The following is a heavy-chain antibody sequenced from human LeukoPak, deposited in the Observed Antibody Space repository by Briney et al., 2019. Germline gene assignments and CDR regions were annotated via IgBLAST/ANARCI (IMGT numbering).Heavy chain of an antibody. Sequence: SETLSLTCTVSGGSISSYSWSWIRQPAGKGPEWIGRFYISGSTHYSPPLKSRVTVSLDKSRNQFSLKMSSVTAADTAVYYCASDRTGWFDPWGQGILVAVSS. CDR3: ASDRTGWFDP. CDR1: GGSISSYS. J-gene: IGHJ5*02. CDR2: FYISGST. V-gene: IGHV4-4*07.